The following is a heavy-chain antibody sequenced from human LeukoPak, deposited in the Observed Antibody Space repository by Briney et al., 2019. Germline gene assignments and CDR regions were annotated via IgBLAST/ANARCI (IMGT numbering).Heavy chain of an antibody. Sequence: GGSLRLSCAASGFTFSSYAMSWVRQAPGRGLEWVSAITGNGSSTYYADSVKGRFNISRDNSKNTLYLQMNCLRAEDTAVYYCSKYTDQWAKGTVVTVST. D-gene: IGHD1-14*01. CDR3: SKYTDQ. J-gene: IGHJ5*02. CDR1: GFTFSSYA. V-gene: IGHV3-23*01. CDR2: ITGNGSST.